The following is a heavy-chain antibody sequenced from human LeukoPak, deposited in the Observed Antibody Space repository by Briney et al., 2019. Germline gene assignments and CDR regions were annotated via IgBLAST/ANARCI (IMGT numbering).Heavy chain of an antibody. CDR2: IYYSGST. J-gene: IGHJ3*01. V-gene: IGHV4-59*08. CDR1: GASISGYY. D-gene: IGHD3-22*01. CDR3: ARHRGYVGAFDV. Sequence: SQTLSLTSTLSGASISGYYWSWIRQPPGNGLEWIGFIYYSGSTSYNPSLKSRVTISVDTSKNQFSLNLSSVTASETAVYYCARHRGYVGAFDVWGRGTMVTVSS.